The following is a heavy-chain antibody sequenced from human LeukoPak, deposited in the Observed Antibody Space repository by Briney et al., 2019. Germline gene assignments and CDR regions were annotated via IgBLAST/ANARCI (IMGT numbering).Heavy chain of an antibody. J-gene: IGHJ4*02. Sequence: PGRSLRLSCAASGFTLSSYGMHWVRQAPGKGLEWVAVIWYDGSNKYYADSVKGRFTISRDNSKNTLYLQMNSLRAEDTAVYYCAKGDPMSTFDYWGQGTLVTVSS. CDR1: GFTLSSYG. CDR2: IWYDGSNK. CDR3: AKGDPMSTFDY. V-gene: IGHV3-33*06.